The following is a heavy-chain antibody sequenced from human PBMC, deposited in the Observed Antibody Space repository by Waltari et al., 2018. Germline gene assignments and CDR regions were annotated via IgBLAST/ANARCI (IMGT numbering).Heavy chain of an antibody. J-gene: IGHJ3*02. Sequence: EMQLVESGGGLVQPGESLRPSCCAFGFTLRDLWVSWGRQAPGKGVEWVANIKQDGSERYYMDSVKGRFTISRDNAKNSMDLQMNSLRVEDTAVYYCASRKCSISACYSASYMAFDIWGQGTMVTVSS. CDR3: ASRKCSISACYSASYMAFDI. CDR1: GFTLRDLW. V-gene: IGHV3-7*02. CDR2: IKQDGSER. D-gene: IGHD2-2*01.